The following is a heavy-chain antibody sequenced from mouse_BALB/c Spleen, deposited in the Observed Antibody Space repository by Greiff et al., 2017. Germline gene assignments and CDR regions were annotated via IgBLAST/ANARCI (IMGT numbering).Heavy chain of an antibody. V-gene: IGHV4-1*02. CDR3: ARPGGSSSPWMAY. J-gene: IGHJ3*01. CDR2: INPDSSTI. Sequence: GGLVQPAGSLKLPCAALGLDFCRYWLSWLCQAPGKGLEWIGEINPDSSTIKYTPSLKDKFIIARHNAKNTMYLQMSKVRSEDTAFYYCARPGGSSSPWMAYWGQGTLVTVSA. CDR1: GLDFCRYW. D-gene: IGHD1-1*01.